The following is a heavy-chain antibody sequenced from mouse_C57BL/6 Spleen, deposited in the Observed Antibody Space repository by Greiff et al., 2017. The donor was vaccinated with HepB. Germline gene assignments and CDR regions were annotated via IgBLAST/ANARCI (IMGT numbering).Heavy chain of an antibody. CDR1: GYTFTDYE. D-gene: IGHD4-1*01. J-gene: IGHJ2*01. CDR3: TRLPGYFVY. Sequence: VQLQQSGAELVRPGASVTLSCKASGYTFTDYEMHWVKQTPVHGLEWIGAIDPETGGTAYNQKFKGQAILTADKSSSTAYMELRSLTSEDSAVYYTTRLPGYFVYVGQGTTLTFSS. CDR2: IDPETGGT. V-gene: IGHV1-15*01.